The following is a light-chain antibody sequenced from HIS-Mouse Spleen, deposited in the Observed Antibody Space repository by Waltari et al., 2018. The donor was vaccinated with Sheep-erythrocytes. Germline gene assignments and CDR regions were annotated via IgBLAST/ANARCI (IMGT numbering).Light chain of an antibody. Sequence: QSALTQPRSVSGSPGQSVTISCTGTSSDVGGYNYVSWYQPHPGKAPKLMIYDVSKRPSGVPDRFSGSKSGNTASLTISGLQADDEADYYCCSYAGSYTLVFGGGTK. CDR2: DVS. CDR1: SSDVGGYNY. V-gene: IGLV2-11*01. J-gene: IGLJ3*02. CDR3: CSYAGSYTLV.